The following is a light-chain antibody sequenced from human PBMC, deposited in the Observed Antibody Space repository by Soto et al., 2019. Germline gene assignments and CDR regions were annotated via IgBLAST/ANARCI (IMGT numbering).Light chain of an antibody. Sequence: QLVLTQSPSASASLGASVKLTCTLSSGHSSYAIAWHQQQPEKGPRYLMKLSSDGSHSKGDGIPDRFSGSSSGAERYLTISSLQSEDEADYYCQTWGTAIRVFGGGTKLTVL. CDR1: SGHSSYA. CDR3: QTWGTAIRV. CDR2: LSSDGSH. J-gene: IGLJ2*01. V-gene: IGLV4-69*01.